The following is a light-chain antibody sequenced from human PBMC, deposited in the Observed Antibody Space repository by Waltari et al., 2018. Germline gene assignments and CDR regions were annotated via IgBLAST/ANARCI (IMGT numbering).Light chain of an antibody. CDR3: LLSFGITQI. Sequence: QAVVTQEPSVTVSPGGTLTLTCGSSTGTVTNNHYPNWFQQKLGQAPRTRISHTTNKYPWTPAQFSGSLLGCQAALTLSGVQPEDEAEYYCLLSFGITQIFGGGTKLTVL. V-gene: IGLV7-46*01. CDR2: HTT. CDR1: TGTVTNNHY. J-gene: IGLJ2*01.